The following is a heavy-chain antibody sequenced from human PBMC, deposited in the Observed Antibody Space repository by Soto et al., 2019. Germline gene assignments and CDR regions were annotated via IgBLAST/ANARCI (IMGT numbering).Heavy chain of an antibody. J-gene: IGHJ4*02. V-gene: IGHV4-34*01. Sequence: QVQLQQWGAGLLKPSETLSLTCAVYGGSFSGYYWSWIRQPPGKGLEWIGEINHSGSTNYNPSLKSRVTISVDTSKNQFSLKLSSVTAADTAVYYCARDRAPFGVVAATRFDYWGQGTLVTVSS. CDR3: ARDRAPFGVVAATRFDY. CDR2: INHSGST. D-gene: IGHD2-15*01. CDR1: GGSFSGYY.